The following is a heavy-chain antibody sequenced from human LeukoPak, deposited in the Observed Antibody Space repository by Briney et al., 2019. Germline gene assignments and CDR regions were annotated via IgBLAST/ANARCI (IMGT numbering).Heavy chain of an antibody. Sequence: PSETLSLTCAVSGGSINSHYWGWIRQPPGKGLQWIGDIYSTGKNNYNPSLKSRVTVSLDTSKSHLSLNLTSVLAADTAIYYCGRRDTGWNYFDYWGQGILVTVS. CDR3: GRRDTGWNYFDY. J-gene: IGHJ4*02. V-gene: IGHV4-4*08. D-gene: IGHD6-19*01. CDR1: GGSINSHY. CDR2: IYSTGKN.